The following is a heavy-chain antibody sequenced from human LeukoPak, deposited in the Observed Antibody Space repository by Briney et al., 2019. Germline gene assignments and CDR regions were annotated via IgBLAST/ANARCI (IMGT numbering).Heavy chain of an antibody. D-gene: IGHD6-19*01. CDR1: GFTFSSYA. CDR2: ISGSGGST. V-gene: IGHV3-23*01. Sequence: PGGSLRLSCAASGFTFSSYAMSWVRQAPGKGLEWISAISGSGGSTYYADSVKGRFTISRDNSKNTLYLQMNSLRAEDTAVYYCAKGTRYSSGWYGDYWGQGTLVTVSS. J-gene: IGHJ4*02. CDR3: AKGTRYSSGWYGDY.